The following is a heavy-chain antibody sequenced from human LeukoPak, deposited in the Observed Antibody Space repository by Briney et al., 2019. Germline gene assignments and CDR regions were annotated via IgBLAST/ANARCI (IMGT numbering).Heavy chain of an antibody. V-gene: IGHV3-23*01. CDR2: ISGSGGST. CDR3: AKDGVIAAAGNTEFDFDY. J-gene: IGHJ4*02. D-gene: IGHD6-13*01. CDR1: GIAFDKNA. Sequence: GGSLRLSCAAFGIAFDKNAMSWVRQAPRKGLEWVSAISGSGGSTYYADSVKGRFTISRDNSKNTLYLQMNSLRAEDTAVYYCAKDGVIAAAGNTEFDFDYWGQGTLVTVSS.